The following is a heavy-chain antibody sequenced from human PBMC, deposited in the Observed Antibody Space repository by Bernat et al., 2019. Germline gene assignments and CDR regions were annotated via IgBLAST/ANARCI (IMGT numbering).Heavy chain of an antibody. V-gene: IGHV4-39*01. D-gene: IGHD3-10*01. Sequence: QLQLQESGPGLVKPSETLSLTCTVAGGSISSSSYYWGWIRQPPGKGLEWTGSIYYSGSTYYNPSLKSRVTISVDTSKNQFSLKLSSVTAADTAVYYCARPFDSTGYYYGSGSHFDYWGQGTLVTVSS. J-gene: IGHJ4*02. CDR3: ARPFDSTGYYYGSGSHFDY. CDR2: IYYSGST. CDR1: GGSISSSSYY.